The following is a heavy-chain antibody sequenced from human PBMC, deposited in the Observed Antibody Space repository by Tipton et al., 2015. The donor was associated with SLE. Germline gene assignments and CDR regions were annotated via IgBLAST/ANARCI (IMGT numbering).Heavy chain of an antibody. CDR3: ARGRGYSGSHFDY. D-gene: IGHD5-12*01. CDR1: GGSISSGSYY. Sequence: TLSLTCTVSGGSISSGSYYWSWIRQPAGKGLEWIGYIYYSGSTYYNPSLKSRVTISVDTSKNQFSLKLSSVTAADTAVYYCARGRGYSGSHFDYWGQGTLVTVSS. CDR2: IYYSGST. V-gene: IGHV4-30-4*08. J-gene: IGHJ4*02.